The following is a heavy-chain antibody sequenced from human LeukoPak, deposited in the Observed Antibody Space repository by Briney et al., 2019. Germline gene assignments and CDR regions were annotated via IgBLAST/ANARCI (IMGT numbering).Heavy chain of an antibody. D-gene: IGHD2-2*01. Sequence: SETLSLTCTVSGGSISYDYWSWIRQPPGKGLEWIGYIYYSGSTNCNPSLKSRVTISVDTSKNQFSLNLSSVTTADTAVYYCARVSCSSTSCPRRDALDVWGQGTMVTVSS. CDR2: IYYSGST. CDR1: GGSISYDY. V-gene: IGHV4-59*01. J-gene: IGHJ3*01. CDR3: ARVSCSSTSCPRRDALDV.